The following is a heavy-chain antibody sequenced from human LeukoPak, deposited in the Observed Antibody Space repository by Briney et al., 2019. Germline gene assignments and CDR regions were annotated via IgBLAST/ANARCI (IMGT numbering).Heavy chain of an antibody. CDR3: ARDPPYYSSSWYGFDP. V-gene: IGHV1-18*01. CDR2: ISAYNGNT. D-gene: IGHD6-13*01. Sequence: ASVKVSCKASGYTFTSYGISWVRQAPGQGLEWMGWISAYNGNTNYAQKLQGRVTMTTDTSTSTAYMELRSLRSDDTAVYYCARDPPYYSSSWYGFDPWGQGTLVAVSS. J-gene: IGHJ5*02. CDR1: GYTFTSYG.